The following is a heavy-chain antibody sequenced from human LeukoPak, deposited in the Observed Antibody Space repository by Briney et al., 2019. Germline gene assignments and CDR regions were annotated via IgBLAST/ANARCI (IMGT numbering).Heavy chain of an antibody. CDR1: GGTFSSYA. Sequence: ASVKVSCKASGGTFSSYAISWVRQAPGQGLEWMGRISPKSGGTNYAQKFQGRVTMTRDTSITTAYMELSRLRSDDTAVYYCARGKADRWFGDLDWGQGTLVTVSS. D-gene: IGHD3-10*01. V-gene: IGHV1-2*06. CDR2: ISPKSGGT. J-gene: IGHJ4*02. CDR3: ARGKADRWFGDLD.